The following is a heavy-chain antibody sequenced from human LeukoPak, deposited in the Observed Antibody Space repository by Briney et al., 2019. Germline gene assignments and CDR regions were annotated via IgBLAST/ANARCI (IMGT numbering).Heavy chain of an antibody. CDR3: AIDETGDGYNAI. CDR2: SDRSGHIT. D-gene: IGHD5-24*01. Sequence: PGGSLRLSCSASGFTFSSFAMSWVRQAPGKGLEWVSLSDRSGHITYYAASVKGRFTISRDNSRNTLYLQMNSLRAEDTAVYYCAIDETGDGYNAIWGQGTRVTVSS. J-gene: IGHJ4*02. V-gene: IGHV3-23*01. CDR1: GFTFSSFA.